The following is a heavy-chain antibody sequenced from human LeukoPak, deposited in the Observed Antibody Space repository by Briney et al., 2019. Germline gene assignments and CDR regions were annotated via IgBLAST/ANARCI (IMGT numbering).Heavy chain of an antibody. J-gene: IGHJ4*02. Sequence: GGSLRLSCAASGFTFSSYAMSWVRQAPGKGLEWVSTISGGGGGTYFADSVKGRFTISRDNSKNTLYLQMNSLRAEDTAVYYCAVHIRSGTYYSYFDYWGQGTLVTVSS. D-gene: IGHD1-26*01. V-gene: IGHV3-23*01. CDR3: AVHIRSGTYYSYFDY. CDR1: GFTFSSYA. CDR2: ISGGGGGT.